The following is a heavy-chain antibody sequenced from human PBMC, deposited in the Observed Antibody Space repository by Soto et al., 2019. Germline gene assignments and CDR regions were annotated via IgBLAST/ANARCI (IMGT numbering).Heavy chain of an antibody. V-gene: IGHV2-5*02. CDR2: IYWDDDK. Sequence: QITLKESGPTLVKPTQTLTLTCTVSGFSLSTRGVGVGWIRQPPGKALEWLALIYWDDDKRYSPSLKSRLTIPKDTSKNQVFLTITNMDPVETATYYCAHRRGSASPPDCWGLGTLVTVSS. CDR3: AHRRGSASPPDC. CDR1: GFSLSTRGVG. D-gene: IGHD6-6*01. J-gene: IGHJ4*02.